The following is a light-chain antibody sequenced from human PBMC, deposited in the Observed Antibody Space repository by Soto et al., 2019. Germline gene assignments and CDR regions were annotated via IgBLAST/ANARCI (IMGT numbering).Light chain of an antibody. Sequence: DIVMTQSPDSLAVSLGERATINCKSSQSILYSSSNKNYLAWYQQKPRQPPKLLMYWASTRESGVPDRFSGSGSGTDFTLTISSLQDEDVAVYYCQQYYITPLTFGAGPKVDIK. CDR3: QQYYITPLT. V-gene: IGKV4-1*01. CDR1: QSILYSSSNKNY. CDR2: WAS. J-gene: IGKJ4*01.